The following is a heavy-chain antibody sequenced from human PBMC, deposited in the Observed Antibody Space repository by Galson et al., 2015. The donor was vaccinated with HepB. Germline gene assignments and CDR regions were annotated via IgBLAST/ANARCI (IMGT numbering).Heavy chain of an antibody. V-gene: IGHV2-5*01. CDR1: GFSLNTSGVG. Sequence: PALVKPTQTLTLTCTFSGFSLNTSGVGVGWIRQPPGKALEWLALIYWNGDKRYSPFLKSRLTLTKDTSKNQVVLRMTNMDPLDTATYSCAHTTVVPAAIVAANNWFDPWAREPWSPSPQ. J-gene: IGHJ5*02. CDR3: AHTTVVPAAIVAANNWFDP. D-gene: IGHD2-2*01. CDR2: IYWNGDK.